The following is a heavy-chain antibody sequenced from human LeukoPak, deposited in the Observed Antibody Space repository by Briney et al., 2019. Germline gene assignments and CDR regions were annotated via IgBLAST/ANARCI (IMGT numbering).Heavy chain of an antibody. CDR1: GFTFTSYT. CDR3: ATLWYNFDY. D-gene: IGHD3-10*01. CDR2: ISGSGNFI. J-gene: IGHJ4*02. V-gene: IGHV3-48*01. Sequence: GGSLRLSCAASGFTFTSYTMNWVRQAPGKGLEWISHISGSGNFIYYADSVEGRFSISRDNAKNSLYLQMNSLRVEDTAVYYCATLWYNFDYWGQGTLVTVAS.